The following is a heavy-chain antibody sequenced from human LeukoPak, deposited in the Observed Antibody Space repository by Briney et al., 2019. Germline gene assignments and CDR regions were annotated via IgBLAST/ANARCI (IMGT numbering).Heavy chain of an antibody. CDR3: ARSRASGSLNQYYFDY. CDR2: ISSSGGYT. D-gene: IGHD1-26*01. CDR1: GFTFSDYY. Sequence: GGSLRLSCAASGFTFSDYYMSWVRQAPGKGLEWVSYISSSGGYTTYADSVKGRFTISRDNAENSLYLQMNSLRAEDTAVYYCARSRASGSLNQYYFDYWGQGTLVTVSS. J-gene: IGHJ4*02. V-gene: IGHV3-11*06.